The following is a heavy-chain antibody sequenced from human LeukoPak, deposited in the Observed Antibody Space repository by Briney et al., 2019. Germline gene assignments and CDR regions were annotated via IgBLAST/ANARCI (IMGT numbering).Heavy chain of an antibody. Sequence: SVKVSFKASGGTFSIYAISWVRQAPGQGLEGMGRIIPILGIANYAQKFQGRVTITADKSTSTAYMELSSLRSEDTAVYYCARANRTIYYYYGMDVWGQGTTVTVSS. CDR1: GGTFSIYA. CDR2: IIPILGIA. D-gene: IGHD2-8*01. CDR3: ARANRTIYYYYGMDV. V-gene: IGHV1-69*04. J-gene: IGHJ6*02.